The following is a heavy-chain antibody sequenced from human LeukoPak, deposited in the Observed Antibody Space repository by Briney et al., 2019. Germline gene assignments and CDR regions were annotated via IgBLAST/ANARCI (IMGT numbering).Heavy chain of an antibody. CDR2: ISGSGGST. Sequence: GGSLRLSCAASGFTFSSYAMSWVRQAPGKGLEWVSAISGSGGSTYYADSVKSRFTISRDNSKNTLYLQMNSLRAEDTAVYYCANQNHYYGSEYYFDYWGQGTLVTVSS. J-gene: IGHJ4*02. D-gene: IGHD3-10*01. CDR1: GFTFSSYA. CDR3: ANQNHYYGSEYYFDY. V-gene: IGHV3-23*01.